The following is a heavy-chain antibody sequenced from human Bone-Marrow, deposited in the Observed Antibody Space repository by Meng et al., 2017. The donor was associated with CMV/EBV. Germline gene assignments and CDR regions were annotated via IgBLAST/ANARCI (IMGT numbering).Heavy chain of an antibody. J-gene: IGHJ5*02. D-gene: IGHD6-25*01. CDR2: IIPILGIA. Sequence: SVKVSCKASGGTFSSYTISWVRQAPGQGLEWMGRIIPILGIANYAQKFQGRVTITADKSTSTAYMELSSLRSEDTAVYYCARAALILGFDPWGREPWSPSPQ. CDR3: ARAALILGFDP. V-gene: IGHV1-69*02. CDR1: GGTFSSYT.